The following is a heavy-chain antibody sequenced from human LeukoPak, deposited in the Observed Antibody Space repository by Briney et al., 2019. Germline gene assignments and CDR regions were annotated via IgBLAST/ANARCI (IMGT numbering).Heavy chain of an antibody. D-gene: IGHD1-14*01. V-gene: IGHV1-2*06. J-gene: IGHJ4*02. CDR3: AREDLPGPDY. CDR2: INLNSGST. Sequence: ASVKVSCKASGYTLTGYNMHWVRQAPGQGLEWMGRINLNSGSTNYEQKFQGRVTMTRDTSISTVYMELSRLRSDDTAVYYCAREDLPGPDYWGQGTLVTVSP. CDR1: GYTLTGYN.